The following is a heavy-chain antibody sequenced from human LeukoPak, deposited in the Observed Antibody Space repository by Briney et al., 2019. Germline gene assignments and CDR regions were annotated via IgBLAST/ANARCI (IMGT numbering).Heavy chain of an antibody. CDR3: AKGGYDYVEIGYFDY. Sequence: GGSLRLSCAASGFTFSNYAMNWVRQAPGKGLELVSVIIGSGDTKYYADSVKGRFTISRDKSKNTLYLQMNSLTAEDTAVYYCAKGGYDYVEIGYFDYWGQGTLVTVSS. V-gene: IGHV3-23*01. CDR2: IIGSGDTK. D-gene: IGHD5-12*01. J-gene: IGHJ4*02. CDR1: GFTFSNYA.